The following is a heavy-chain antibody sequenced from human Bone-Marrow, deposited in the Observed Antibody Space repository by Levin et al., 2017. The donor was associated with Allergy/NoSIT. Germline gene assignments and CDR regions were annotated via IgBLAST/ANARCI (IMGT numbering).Heavy chain of an antibody. Sequence: GGSLRLSCAASGFTISNYGMHWVRQAPGKGLEWVAVIWYDGTDKYNADSVKGRFTISRDNSKNTLYLQMNSLRAEDTAVYYCARHRGSNAFDIWGQGTMVTVSS. D-gene: IGHD1-26*01. CDR1: GFTISNYG. V-gene: IGHV3-33*01. J-gene: IGHJ3*02. CDR3: ARHRGSNAFDI. CDR2: IWYDGTDK.